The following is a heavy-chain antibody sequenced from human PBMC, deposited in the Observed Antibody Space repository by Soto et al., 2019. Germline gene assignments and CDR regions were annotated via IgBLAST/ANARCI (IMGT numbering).Heavy chain of an antibody. D-gene: IGHD3-3*01. CDR2: IYYSGST. CDR3: ARDAFGVDNWFDP. J-gene: IGHJ5*02. Sequence: SETLSLTCTVSGGSISSYYWSWIRQPPGKGLEWIGYIYYSGSTNYNPSLKSRVTISVDTSKNQFSLKLSSVTAADTAVYYCARDAFGVDNWFDPWGQGTLVTAPQ. CDR1: GGSISSYY. V-gene: IGHV4-59*01.